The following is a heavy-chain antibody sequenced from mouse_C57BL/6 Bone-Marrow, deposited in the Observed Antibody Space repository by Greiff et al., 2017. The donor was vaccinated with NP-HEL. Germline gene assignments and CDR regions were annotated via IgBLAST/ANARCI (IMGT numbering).Heavy chain of an antibody. V-gene: IGHV3-6*01. CDR3: ARDELRLRRAY. J-gene: IGHJ3*01. CDR2: ISYDGSN. CDR1: GYSITSGYY. D-gene: IGHD3-2*02. Sequence: VQLKESGPGLVKPSQSLSLTCSVTGYSITSGYYWNWIRQFPGNKLEWMGYISYDGSNNYNPSLKNRISITRDTSKNQFFLKLNSVTTEDTATYYCARDELRLRRAYWGQGTLVTVSA.